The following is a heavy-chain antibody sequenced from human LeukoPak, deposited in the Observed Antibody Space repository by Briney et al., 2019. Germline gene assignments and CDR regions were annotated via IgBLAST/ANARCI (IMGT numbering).Heavy chain of an antibody. Sequence: ASVKVSCKASGYTFTSYGISWVRQAPGQGLEWMGWISAYNGNTNYAQKLQGRVTMTTDTSTSTAYMELRSLRSDDTAVYYCARLGDYGDYGDWFDPWGQGTLVTVSS. D-gene: IGHD4-17*01. V-gene: IGHV1-18*01. CDR1: GYTFTSYG. CDR3: ARLGDYGDYGDWFDP. CDR2: ISAYNGNT. J-gene: IGHJ5*02.